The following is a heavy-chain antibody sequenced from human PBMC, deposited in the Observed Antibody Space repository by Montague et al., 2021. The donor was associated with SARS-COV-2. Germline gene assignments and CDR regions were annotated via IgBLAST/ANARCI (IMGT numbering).Heavy chain of an antibody. V-gene: IGHV4-4*07. CDR2: VTTSGTT. CDR1: GGSITGFS. Sequence: SETLSLTCAVSGGSITGFSWSWVRQPAGNGLEWIGRVTTSGTTNCSPSHRSRVTMSVDTPKNQFSLNLNSVTAADTAIYYCARTPTRPLSLDSWGQGTLVTVSS. J-gene: IGHJ4*02. CDR3: ARTPTRPLSLDS. D-gene: IGHD6-6*01.